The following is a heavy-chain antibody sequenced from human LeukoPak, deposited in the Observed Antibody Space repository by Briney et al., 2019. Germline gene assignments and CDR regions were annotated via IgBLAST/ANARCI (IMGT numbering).Heavy chain of an antibody. CDR2: INYSGDT. CDR1: GGSISSSNYY. CDR3: ARVDIVVVPSAAFDF. D-gene: IGHD2-2*03. V-gene: IGHV4-39*01. Sequence: PSETLSLTCTVSGGSISSSNYYWGWIRPPPGKGLEWIGSINYSGDTYSNPSLKSRVTISVDTSKNQFSLKLSSVTAADTAVYYCARVDIVVVPSAAFDFWGQGTLVTVSS. J-gene: IGHJ4*02.